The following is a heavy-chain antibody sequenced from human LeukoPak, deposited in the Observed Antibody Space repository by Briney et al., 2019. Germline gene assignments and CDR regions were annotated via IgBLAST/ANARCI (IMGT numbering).Heavy chain of an antibody. CDR2: ISSSGSTK. Sequence: GGSLRLSCAASGFTFRTYEMNWVRQAPGMGLEWVSYISSSGSTKYYADSVKGRFTISRDNAKNSLFLQMNSLRAEDTAVYYCAREKPGRAARPTFWDYWGQGTLVTVSS. CDR3: AREKPGRAARPTFWDY. D-gene: IGHD6-6*01. CDR1: GFTFRTYE. V-gene: IGHV3-48*03. J-gene: IGHJ4*02.